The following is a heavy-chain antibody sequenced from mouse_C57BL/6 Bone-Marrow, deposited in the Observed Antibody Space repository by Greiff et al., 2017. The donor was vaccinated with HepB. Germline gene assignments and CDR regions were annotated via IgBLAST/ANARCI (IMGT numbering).Heavy chain of an antibody. CDR3: ARSLPWCAY. Sequence: QVQLQQPGAELVKPGASVKLSCKASGYTFTSYWMHWVKQRPGHGLEWIGMIHPNSGSTNYNEKFKSKATLTVDKSSSTAYMQLSRLTSEDAAVYYCARSLPWCAYWGQGTLVTVSA. CDR1: GYTFTSYW. V-gene: IGHV1-64*01. D-gene: IGHD2-10*01. J-gene: IGHJ3*01. CDR2: IHPNSGST.